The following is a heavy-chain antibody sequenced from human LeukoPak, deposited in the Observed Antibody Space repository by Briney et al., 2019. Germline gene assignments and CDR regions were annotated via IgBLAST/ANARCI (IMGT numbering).Heavy chain of an antibody. CDR2: INPNSGGT. V-gene: IGHV1-2*02. CDR3: ARENSYGFGDYYYMDV. CDR1: GYTFTGYY. Sequence: ASVKVSCKASGYTFTGYYMHWVRQAPGQGLEWMGWINPNSGGTNYAQKFQGRVTMTRDTSISTAYMELSRLRSDDTAVYYCARENSYGFGDYYYMDVWGKGTTVTISS. D-gene: IGHD5-18*01. J-gene: IGHJ6*03.